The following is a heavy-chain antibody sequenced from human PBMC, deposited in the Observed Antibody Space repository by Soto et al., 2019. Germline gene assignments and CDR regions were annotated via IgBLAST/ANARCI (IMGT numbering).Heavy chain of an antibody. CDR2: INPSGGGT. J-gene: IGHJ3*02. CDR1: GYTLTSYY. V-gene: IGHV1-46*01. Sequence: ASVKVSCKASGYTLTSYYMHWVRQAPGQGLEWMGIINPSGGGTSYAQKFQGRVTMTRDTSTSTVYMELSSLRSEDTAVYYCARDGGGYSSSSDPCANDAFDIWGQGTMVTVSS. D-gene: IGHD6-6*01. CDR3: ARDGGGYSSSSDPCANDAFDI.